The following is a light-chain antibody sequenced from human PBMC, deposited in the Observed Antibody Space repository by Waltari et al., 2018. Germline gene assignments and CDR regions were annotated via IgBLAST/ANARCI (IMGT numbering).Light chain of an antibody. V-gene: IGLV2-14*03. Sequence: QSALTQPASVPGSPGQSITIPCTGTSSHVGGYNDVSWYQQHPGKAPKPMIYDVSNRPSGVSNRFSGSKSGNTASLTISGLQAEDEADYYCSSYTSSSNVVFGGGTKLTVL. J-gene: IGLJ2*01. CDR3: SSYTSSSNVV. CDR2: DVS. CDR1: SSHVGGYND.